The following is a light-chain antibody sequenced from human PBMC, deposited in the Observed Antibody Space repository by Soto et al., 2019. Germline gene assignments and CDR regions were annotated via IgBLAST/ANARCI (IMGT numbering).Light chain of an antibody. CDR3: QHYDWSPDT. CDR2: GAS. V-gene: IGKV3-20*01. CDR1: QSVSSSY. J-gene: IGKJ2*01. Sequence: EIVLTQSPGTLSLSPGERATLSCRASQSVSSSYSAWYQKKPRQATRLLIYGASSRATGIPYRCSGSGSATVFTITISRLEPESFALYYYQHYDWSPDTFGQGTKLEIK.